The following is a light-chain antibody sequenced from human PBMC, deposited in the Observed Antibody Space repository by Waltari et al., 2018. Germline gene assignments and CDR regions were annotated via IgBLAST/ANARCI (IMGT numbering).Light chain of an antibody. CDR2: GAS. CDR3: QQYGSSPRT. CDR1: QSVSSSY. J-gene: IGKJ1*01. Sequence: EIVLTQSPGTLSLSPGDRATLSCRASQSVSSSYLAWYQQKPGQGPRLLIYGASRRATGIPDRFSGSGSGTDFTLTISRLEPEDFALYYCQQYGSSPRTFGQGTKVEIK. V-gene: IGKV3-20*01.